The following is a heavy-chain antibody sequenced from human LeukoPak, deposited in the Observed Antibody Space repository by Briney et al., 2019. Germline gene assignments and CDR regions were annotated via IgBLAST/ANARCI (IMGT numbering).Heavy chain of an antibody. CDR2: IYPGDSDT. V-gene: IGHV5-51*01. J-gene: IGHJ1*01. CDR1: GYIFTRHL. Sequence: GSLKVSWKGSGYIFTRHLIRWVRQVPGERLEWMGIIYPGDSDTRYSPSFQGQVTISADKSITTAYLQWSSLKASDTAMYYCVRDGDSEYFLNWGQGTLVTVSS. D-gene: IGHD4-17*01. CDR3: VRDGDSEYFLN.